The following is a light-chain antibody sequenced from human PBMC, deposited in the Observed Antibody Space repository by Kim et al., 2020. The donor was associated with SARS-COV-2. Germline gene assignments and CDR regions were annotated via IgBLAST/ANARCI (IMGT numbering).Light chain of an antibody. CDR1: QSLVYSDGNTY. CDR2: KIS. CDR3: MQGRHWPPYT. J-gene: IGKJ2*01. V-gene: IGKV2-30*01. Sequence: DVVMTQSPLSLPVTLGQPASISCRSSQSLVYSDGNTYLNWFQQRPGQSPRRLIYKISNRDSGVPDRFSGSGSVTDFTLKISRVEAEDVGVCNCMQGRHWPPYTFGQGTKLEI.